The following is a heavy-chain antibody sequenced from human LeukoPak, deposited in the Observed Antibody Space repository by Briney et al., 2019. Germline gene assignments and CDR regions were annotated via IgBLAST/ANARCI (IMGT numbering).Heavy chain of an antibody. V-gene: IGHV1-46*01. D-gene: IGHD2-2*03. CDR1: GYTFTSYY. CDR2: INPSGGST. Sequence: GASVKVSCKASGYTFTSYYMHWVRQAPGQGLEWMGIINPSGGSTSYAQKFQGRVTMTRDTSTSTVYMELSSLRSEDTAVYYCASGYCSSTSCHYRYNWFDPWGQETLVTVSS. J-gene: IGHJ5*02. CDR3: ASGYCSSTSCHYRYNWFDP.